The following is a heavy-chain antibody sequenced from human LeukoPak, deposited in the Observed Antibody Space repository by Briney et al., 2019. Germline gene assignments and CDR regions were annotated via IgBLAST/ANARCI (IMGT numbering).Heavy chain of an antibody. J-gene: IGHJ3*02. V-gene: IGHV4-59*01. CDR2: IFYGGAT. Sequence: SETLSLTCSVSGSSMNTNFWSWIRQPPGKRLEWIGYIFYGGATNYNPSLESRVTISLDTSKNQFSLNMAFVTAADTAVYYCARGQWLEYDAFDIWGQGTMVTVSS. D-gene: IGHD6-19*01. CDR3: ARGQWLEYDAFDI. CDR1: GSSMNTNF.